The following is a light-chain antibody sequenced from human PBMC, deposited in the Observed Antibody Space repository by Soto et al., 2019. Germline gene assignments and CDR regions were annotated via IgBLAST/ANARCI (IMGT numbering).Light chain of an antibody. Sequence: DIQMTQSPSTLSASVGDRVTITCRASQSISSLLAWNQQKPGRAPTLLIYKASTLESGVPSRFSGSESGTEFTLTISSLQPDDFATYYCQQYNSYPLTFGQGTRLEIK. CDR3: QQYNSYPLT. V-gene: IGKV1-5*03. CDR2: KAS. J-gene: IGKJ5*01. CDR1: QSISSL.